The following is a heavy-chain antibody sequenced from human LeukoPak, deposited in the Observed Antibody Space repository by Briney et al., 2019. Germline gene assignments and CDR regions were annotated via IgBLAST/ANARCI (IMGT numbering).Heavy chain of an antibody. CDR1: GGSFSGYY. CDR3: ATRRRYCSSTSCYGIDY. Sequence: PSETLSLTCAVYGGSFSGYYWSWIRQPPGKGLEWIGEINHSGSTNYNPSLKSRVTISVDTSKNQFSLKLSSVTAADTAVCYCATRRRYCSSTSCYGIDYWGQGTLVTVSS. J-gene: IGHJ4*02. V-gene: IGHV4-34*01. CDR2: INHSGST. D-gene: IGHD2-2*01.